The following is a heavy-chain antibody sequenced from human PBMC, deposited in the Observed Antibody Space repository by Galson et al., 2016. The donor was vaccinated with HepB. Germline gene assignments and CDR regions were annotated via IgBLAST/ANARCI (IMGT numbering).Heavy chain of an antibody. V-gene: IGHV3-30*04. Sequence: LRLSCAASGFTFSSYAMHWVRQAPGKGLEWVALISYDGNNKYYADSVKGRFTISRDNSKNTLSPQMNSLRAEDTTVYYCARDGSGSDYRPDYWGQGTLVTVSS. CDR1: GFTFSSYA. D-gene: IGHD1-26*01. J-gene: IGHJ4*02. CDR3: ARDGSGSDYRPDY. CDR2: ISYDGNNK.